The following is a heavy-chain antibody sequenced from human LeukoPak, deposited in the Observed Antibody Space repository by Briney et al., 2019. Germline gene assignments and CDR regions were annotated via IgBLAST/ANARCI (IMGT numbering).Heavy chain of an antibody. CDR3: ARERWYLDY. D-gene: IGHD2-15*01. CDR2: IFSSDSTI. J-gene: IGHJ4*02. CDR1: GFTFSNYA. Sequence: AGGSLRLSCAASGFTFSNYAMNWVRQAPGRGLEWVSHIFSSDSTIGYADSVKGRFTISRDNAKNSVYLQMNSLRAEDTAVYYCARERWYLDYWGQGTLVTVSS. V-gene: IGHV3-48*03.